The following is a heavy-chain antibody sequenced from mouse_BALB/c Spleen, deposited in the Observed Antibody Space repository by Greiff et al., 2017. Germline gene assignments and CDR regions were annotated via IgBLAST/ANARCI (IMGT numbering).Heavy chain of an antibody. V-gene: IGHV2-6-7*01. D-gene: IGHD2-3*01. Sequence: VQVVESGPGLVAPSQSLSITCTVSGFSLTGYGVNWVRQPPGKGLEWLGMIWGDGSTDYNSALKSRLSISKDNSKSQVFLKMNSLQTDDTARYYCAREGGYDGYYEAMDYWGQGTSVTVSS. J-gene: IGHJ4*01. CDR2: IWGDGST. CDR1: GFSLTGYG. CDR3: AREGGYDGYYEAMDY.